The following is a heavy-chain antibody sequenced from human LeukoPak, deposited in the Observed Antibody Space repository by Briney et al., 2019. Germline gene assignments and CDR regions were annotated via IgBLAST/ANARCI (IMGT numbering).Heavy chain of an antibody. CDR2: IYDSETT. CDR3: ATRPAGTTWYGVFDY. D-gene: IGHD6-13*01. Sequence: SETLSLTCTVSGASMSNHYWSWIRQPPGKGLEWIGYIYDSETTNYNPSLKSRVTMSVDTSKSQLSLRLSSVTAADTALYYCATRPAGTTWYGVFDYWSRGTLVTVSS. V-gene: IGHV4-59*11. J-gene: IGHJ4*02. CDR1: GASMSNHY.